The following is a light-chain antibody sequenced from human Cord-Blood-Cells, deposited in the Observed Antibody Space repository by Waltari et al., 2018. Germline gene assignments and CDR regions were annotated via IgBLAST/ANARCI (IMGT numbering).Light chain of an antibody. CDR2: DGT. V-gene: IGKV3-11*01. CDR3: QRRSNRYS. J-gene: IGKJ2*03. CDR1: PSVSSY. Sequence: EIVFTQSPATLSLSPGERATLASRASPSVSSYLACYQQEPGQAPRLLIYDGTNRATGIPARFRGSGSGTDFTLTISGLEPEDIAVYYSQRRSNRYSFGQGTKLGIK.